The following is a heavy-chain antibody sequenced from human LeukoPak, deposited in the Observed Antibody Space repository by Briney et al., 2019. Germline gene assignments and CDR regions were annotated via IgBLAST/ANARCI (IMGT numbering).Heavy chain of an antibody. CDR1: GGSISSYY. Sequence: SETLSLACTVSGGSISSYYWSWIRQPPGKGLEWIGYIYYSGSTNYNPSLKSRVTISVDTSKNQFSLKLSSVTAADTAVYYCARWPYYDNVWGQGTMVTVSS. CDR2: IYYSGST. J-gene: IGHJ3*01. D-gene: IGHD3-22*01. CDR3: ARWPYYDNV. V-gene: IGHV4-59*01.